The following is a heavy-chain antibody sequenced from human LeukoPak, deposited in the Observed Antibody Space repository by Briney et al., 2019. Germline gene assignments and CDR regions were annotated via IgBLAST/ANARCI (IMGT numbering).Heavy chain of an antibody. D-gene: IGHD3-3*01. CDR1: GFTFSSYA. CDR3: ARALAVLLWSGYTS. Sequence: GSLRLSCAASGFTFSSYAMSWVRQAPGKGLEWIGEINHSGSTNYNPSLKSRVTISVDTSKNQFSLKLSSVTAADTAVYYCARALAVLLWSGYTSWGQGTLVTVSS. J-gene: IGHJ5*02. V-gene: IGHV4-34*01. CDR2: INHSGST.